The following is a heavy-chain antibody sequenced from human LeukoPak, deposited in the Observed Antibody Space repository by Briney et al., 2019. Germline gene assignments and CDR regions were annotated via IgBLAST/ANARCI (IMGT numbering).Heavy chain of an antibody. J-gene: IGHJ4*02. CDR3: ARGSSEASAYDILTGYSSLGY. Sequence: HAGGSLRLSCAASGFTFSSYWMHWVRQAPGKGLVWVSRINSDGSSTSYADSVKGRFTISRDNAKNTLYLQMNSLRAEDTAVYYCARGSSEASAYDILTGYSSLGYWGQGTLVTVSS. V-gene: IGHV3-74*01. CDR2: INSDGSST. D-gene: IGHD3-9*01. CDR1: GFTFSSYW.